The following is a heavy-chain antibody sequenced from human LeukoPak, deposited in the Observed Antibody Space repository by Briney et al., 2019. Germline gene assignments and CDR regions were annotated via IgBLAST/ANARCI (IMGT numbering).Heavy chain of an antibody. J-gene: IGHJ4*02. D-gene: IGHD3-10*01. V-gene: IGHV1-18*01. CDR1: GYTFTSYG. CDR2: ISAYNGNT. CDR3: ARDLTSTGSGEFDY. Sequence: ASVKVSCKASGYTFTSYGISWVRQAPGQGLDWMGWISAYNGNTNYAQKLQGRVTMTTDTSTSTAYMELRSLRSDDTAVYYCARDLTSTGSGEFDYWGQGTLVTVSS.